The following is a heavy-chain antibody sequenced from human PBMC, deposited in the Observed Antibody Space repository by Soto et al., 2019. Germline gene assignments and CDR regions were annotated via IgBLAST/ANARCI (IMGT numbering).Heavy chain of an antibody. J-gene: IGHJ5*02. D-gene: IGHD3-22*01. Sequence: SVKVSCKASGGTFSSYAISWVRQAPGQGLEWMGGIIPIFGTANYAQKFQGRVTITADESTSTAYMELSSLRSADTAVYYCARASHYYDSSGYLFDGFDPWGQGTLVTVSS. CDR2: IIPIFGTA. CDR3: ARASHYYDSSGYLFDGFDP. V-gene: IGHV1-69*13. CDR1: GGTFSSYA.